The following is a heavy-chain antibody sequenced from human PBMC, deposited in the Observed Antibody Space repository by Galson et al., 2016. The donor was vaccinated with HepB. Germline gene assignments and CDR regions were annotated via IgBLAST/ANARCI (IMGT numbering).Heavy chain of an antibody. CDR1: GFTFRNYG. J-gene: IGHJ6*04. Sequence: SLRLSCAASGFTFRNYGMTWVRQAPGKGLEVVSSISRSGDSTNYADSVKGRITISRDNSKNTLSLQMNSLTAADTAIYYCVQGVTAPAFRGKGTTVTVSS. D-gene: IGHD5-18*01. CDR2: ISRSGDST. CDR3: VQGVTAPAF. V-gene: IGHV3-23*01.